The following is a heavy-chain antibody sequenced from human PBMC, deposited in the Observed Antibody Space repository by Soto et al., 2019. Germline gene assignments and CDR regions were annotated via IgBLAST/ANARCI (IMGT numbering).Heavy chain of an antibody. Sequence: GESLKISCKASGYTFTSYGISWVRQAPGQGLEWMGWISAYNGNTNYAQKLQGRVAMTTDTSTSTAYMELRSLRSDDTAVYYCARVPAAGQWWFDPWGQGTLVTVSS. D-gene: IGHD2-2*01. J-gene: IGHJ5*02. V-gene: IGHV1-18*01. CDR3: ARVPAAGQWWFDP. CDR2: ISAYNGNT. CDR1: GYTFTSYG.